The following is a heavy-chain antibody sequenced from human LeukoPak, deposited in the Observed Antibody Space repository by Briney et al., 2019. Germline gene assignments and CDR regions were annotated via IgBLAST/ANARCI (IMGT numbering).Heavy chain of an antibody. CDR1: DGPIRSNY. D-gene: IGHD3-16*01. Sequence: SETLSLACTVSDGPIRSNYWCWIRQPPGKGLEWIGYMYYSGSTNYNPSLKSRVTISIDTSKNQISLKLNSVTAADTAVYYCALSGGAFDVWGEGTMVTVSS. CDR2: MYYSGST. J-gene: IGHJ3*01. CDR3: ALSGGAFDV. V-gene: IGHV4-59*01.